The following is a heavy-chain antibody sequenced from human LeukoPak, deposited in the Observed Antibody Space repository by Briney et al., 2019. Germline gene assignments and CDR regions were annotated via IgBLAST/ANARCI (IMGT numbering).Heavy chain of an antibody. CDR2: MNPNSGNT. J-gene: IGHJ5*02. CDR1: GYTFTSYD. Sequence: AAVKVSCKASGYTFTSYDINWLRQATGQGLEWMGWMNPNSGNTSYSQKCQGRVTMTRNTSISTAYMELSSLRSEDTAVYYCATADYDILTGYYNHWFDPWGQGTLVTVSS. V-gene: IGHV1-8*01. CDR3: ATADYDILTGYYNHWFDP. D-gene: IGHD3-9*01.